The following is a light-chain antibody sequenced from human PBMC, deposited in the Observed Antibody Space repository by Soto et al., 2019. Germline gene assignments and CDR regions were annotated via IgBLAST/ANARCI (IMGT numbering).Light chain of an antibody. V-gene: IGKV3-20*01. Sequence: EIVLTQSPGTLSLSPGERATLFCSASQSIDSSCLAWYQKKPGQSPRLLISGASKRATGIPDRFSGSGSGTDFSLTISRLAPEDYAVYYCQEYGTSPRLTFGGGTKVDIK. CDR3: QEYGTSPRLT. CDR2: GAS. J-gene: IGKJ4*01. CDR1: QSIDSSC.